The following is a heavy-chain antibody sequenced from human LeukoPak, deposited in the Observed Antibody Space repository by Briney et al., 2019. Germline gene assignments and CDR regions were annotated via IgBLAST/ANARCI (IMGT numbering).Heavy chain of an antibody. CDR2: INHNGST. Sequence: PSETLSLTCAVYGGSFSGYYWSWIRQPPGKGLEWIGEINHNGSTNYNPSLKSRVTISVDTSKNQFSLKLSSVTAADTAVYYCARVRQWLVKRAHFDYWGQGTLVTVSS. J-gene: IGHJ4*02. D-gene: IGHD6-19*01. V-gene: IGHV4-34*01. CDR1: GGSFSGYY. CDR3: ARVRQWLVKRAHFDY.